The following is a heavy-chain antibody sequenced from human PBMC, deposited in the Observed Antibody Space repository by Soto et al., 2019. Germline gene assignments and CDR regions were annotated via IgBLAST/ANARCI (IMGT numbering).Heavy chain of an antibody. D-gene: IGHD3-10*01. CDR2: IIPLFGTT. Sequence: QVQVVQSGVEVRSPGSSVKVSCKASGDTFKNCVISWVRQAPGQGLEWMGGIIPLFGTTDFAQRFQGRLTITTDESTTTAYMELSRLRSEDTATYYCAAELGFGKLSVVWGQGTRVIVSS. CDR1: GDTFKNCV. CDR3: AAELGFGKLSVV. V-gene: IGHV1-69*01. J-gene: IGHJ6*02.